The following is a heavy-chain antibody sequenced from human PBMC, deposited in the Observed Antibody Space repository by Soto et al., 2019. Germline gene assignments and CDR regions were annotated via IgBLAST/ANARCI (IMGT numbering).Heavy chain of an antibody. V-gene: IGHV3-53*02. D-gene: IGHD1-26*01. J-gene: IGHJ6*02. CDR1: GFTVSSSY. Sequence: EVQLVETGGGLIQPGGSLRLSCAASGFTVSSSYMTWVRQSPGNGLEWLSFIYTDGRTYYADSVKGRFTISRDDSKNTVYLQMTSLRAEDTAVYYCARDPPTTWDYGLDVWGQGTTVTVSS. CDR3: ARDPPTTWDYGLDV. CDR2: IYTDGRT.